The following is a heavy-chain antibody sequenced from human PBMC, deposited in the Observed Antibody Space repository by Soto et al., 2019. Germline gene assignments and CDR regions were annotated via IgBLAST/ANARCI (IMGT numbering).Heavy chain of an antibody. CDR1: GFTFDDYA. D-gene: IGHD6-19*01. CDR3: AKSFIAVALDY. V-gene: IGHV3-9*01. CDR2: ISWNSGSI. J-gene: IGHJ4*02. Sequence: EVQLVESGGGLVQPGRSLRLSCAASGFTFDDYAMHWVRQAPGKGLKWVSGISWNSGSIGYADSVKGRFTISRDNAKNSLYLQMNSLRAEDTALYYCAKSFIAVALDYWGQGTLVTVSS.